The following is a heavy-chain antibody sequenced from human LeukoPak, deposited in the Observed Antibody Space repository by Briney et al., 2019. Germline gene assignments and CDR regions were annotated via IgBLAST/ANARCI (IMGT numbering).Heavy chain of an antibody. D-gene: IGHD1-26*01. J-gene: IGHJ4*02. CDR2: IRQDGSEK. V-gene: IGHV3-7*01. Sequence: GGSLRLSCAASGFTFSSYWMSWVRQAPGKGLEWVANIRQDGSEKYYVDSVKGRFTISRDNAKSSLYLQMNSLRAEDTAFYYCANTVLSGSYHFDYWGQGTLVTVSS. CDR3: ANTVLSGSYHFDY. CDR1: GFTFSSYW.